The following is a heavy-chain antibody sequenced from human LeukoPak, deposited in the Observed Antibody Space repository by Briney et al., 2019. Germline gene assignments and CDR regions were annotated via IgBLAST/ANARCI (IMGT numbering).Heavy chain of an antibody. Sequence: ASVKVSCKASGYTFTSYDINWVRQAPGQGLEWMGWMNPNSGNTGYAQKFQGRVTMTRNTSISTAYMELSSLRSEDTAVYYCARMRGDYGDYGWFDPWGQGTLVTVSS. D-gene: IGHD4-17*01. CDR1: GYTFTSYD. CDR3: ARMRGDYGDYGWFDP. CDR2: MNPNSGNT. J-gene: IGHJ5*02. V-gene: IGHV1-8*01.